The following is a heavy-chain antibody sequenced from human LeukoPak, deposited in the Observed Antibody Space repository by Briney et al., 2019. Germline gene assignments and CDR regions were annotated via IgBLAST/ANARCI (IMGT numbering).Heavy chain of an antibody. CDR3: RAVAGPDDY. J-gene: IGHJ4*02. Sequence: GGSLRLSCAASGFTFSSYWMHWVRQAPGKGLVWVSLIKSDGISTSCADSVKGRFSISRDNSKKTLYLQMNSLRAEDTAVYYCRAVAGPDDYWGQGTLVTVSS. D-gene: IGHD6-19*01. CDR1: GFTFSSYW. CDR2: IKSDGIST. V-gene: IGHV3-74*01.